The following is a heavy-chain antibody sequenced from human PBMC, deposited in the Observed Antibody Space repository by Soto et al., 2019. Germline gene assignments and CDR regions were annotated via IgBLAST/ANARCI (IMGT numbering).Heavy chain of an antibody. V-gene: IGHV1-69*06. CDR1: GGTFSSYA. CDR3: ALSVVVAAYNWFDP. J-gene: IGHJ5*02. D-gene: IGHD2-15*01. CDR2: IIPIFGTA. Sequence: GASVKVSCKASGGTFSSYAINWVRQAPGQGLEWMGGIIPIFGTANYAQKFQGRVTITADKSTSTAYMELSSLRSEDTAVYYCALSVVVAAYNWFDPWGQGTLVTVSS.